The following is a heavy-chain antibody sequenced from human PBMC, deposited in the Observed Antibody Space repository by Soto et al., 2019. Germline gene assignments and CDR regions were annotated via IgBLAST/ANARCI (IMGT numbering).Heavy chain of an antibody. V-gene: IGHV3-74*01. D-gene: IGHD1-1*01. J-gene: IGHJ5*02. CDR3: ARAVNWNQFDP. CDR1: GFTLSNDL. Sequence: PGGSLRLSCSASGFTLSNDLVHWVRQSPGKGLVWVSRISADGSDTAYADSVKGRFTISRDNAKNSLYLQMNSLRAEDTAVYYCARAVNWNQFDPWGQGTLVTVSS. CDR2: ISADGSDT.